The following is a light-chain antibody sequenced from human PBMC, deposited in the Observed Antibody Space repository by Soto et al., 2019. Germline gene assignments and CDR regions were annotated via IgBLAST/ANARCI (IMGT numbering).Light chain of an antibody. V-gene: IGKV3-11*01. CDR3: QQRANWPPLT. J-gene: IGKJ4*01. CDR2: DTF. Sequence: EIVLTQSPATLSVSPGERATLSCRASRSISSFLAWYQQKPGQAPRLLIYDTFNRATGIPARFSGSGSGTDFTLTISGLEPEDFAVYYCQQRANWPPLTFGGGTKVEI. CDR1: RSISSF.